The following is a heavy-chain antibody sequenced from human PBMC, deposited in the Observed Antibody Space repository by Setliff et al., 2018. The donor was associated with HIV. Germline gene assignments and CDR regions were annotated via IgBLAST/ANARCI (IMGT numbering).Heavy chain of an antibody. V-gene: IGHV3-48*04. CDR1: GFTFSSYS. Sequence: PGGSLRLSCAASGFTFSSYSMNWVRQAPGKGLEWVSYISSSSSTIYYADSVKGRFTISRDNAKNTLYLQMSSLRAEDTGVYYCHSGYDTEEQSYFDYWGQGTLVTVSS. D-gene: IGHD3-3*01. CDR3: HSGYDTEEQSYFDY. CDR2: ISSSSSTI. J-gene: IGHJ4*02.